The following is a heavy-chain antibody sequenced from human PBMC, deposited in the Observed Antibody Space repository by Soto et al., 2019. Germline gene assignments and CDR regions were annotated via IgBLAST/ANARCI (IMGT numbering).Heavy chain of an antibody. V-gene: IGHV3-72*01. D-gene: IGHD2-15*01. J-gene: IGHJ6*02. CDR2: IRRKANSYTT. CDR1: GLIFSDYH. Sequence: EVQLVESGGGLVQPGGSLRLSCAASGLIFSDYHMDWVRQAPGKGLEWVGRIRRKANSYTTEYAASVKGRFTISRDDSKNTLHLQMTSLKSEDTAVYYCAMLGGWSGGSSGMDVWGQGTTVTVSS. CDR3: AMLGGWSGGSSGMDV.